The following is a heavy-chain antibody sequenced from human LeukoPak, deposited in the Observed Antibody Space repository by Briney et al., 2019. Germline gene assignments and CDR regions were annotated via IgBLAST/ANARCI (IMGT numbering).Heavy chain of an antibody. CDR3: VRDGRNWL. Sequence: AGSLRLSCAASGFTFSSYWMHWVRLGPGNGPVWVSRINGDGSYTNYADSVKGRFTISRDNAKNTLFLQMNSLRAEDTAMYFCVRDGRNWLWGQGTLVTVSS. V-gene: IGHV3-74*01. CDR1: GFTFSSYW. CDR2: INGDGSYT. D-gene: IGHD1-1*01. J-gene: IGHJ4*02.